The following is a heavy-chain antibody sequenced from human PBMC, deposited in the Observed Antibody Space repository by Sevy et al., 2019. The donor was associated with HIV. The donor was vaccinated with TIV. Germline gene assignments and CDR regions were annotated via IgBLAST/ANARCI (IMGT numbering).Heavy chain of an antibody. CDR2: ISYDGSNK. V-gene: IGHV3-30-3*01. D-gene: IGHD5-18*01. J-gene: IGHJ4*02. CDR3: ARVDTAMVEVGGVDY. CDR1: GFTFSSYA. Sequence: GGSLRLSCAASGFTFSSYAMHWVRQAPGKGLEWVAVISYDGSNKYYADSVKGRFTISRDNSKNTLYLQMNSLRAEDTAVHYCARVDTAMVEVGGVDYWGQGTLVTVSS.